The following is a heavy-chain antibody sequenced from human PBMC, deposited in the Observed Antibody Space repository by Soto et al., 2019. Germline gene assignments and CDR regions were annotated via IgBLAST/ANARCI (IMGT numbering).Heavy chain of an antibody. CDR2: INHSGST. CDR1: GGSFSGYY. Sequence: QVQLQQWGAGLLKPSETLSLTCAVYGGSFSGYYWSWIRQPPGKGLEWIGEINHSGSTNYNPSLKSRGTISVDTSKNQFSLKLSSVTAADTAVYYCARYFAGSGWYLDYWGQGTLVTVSS. CDR3: ARYFAGSGWYLDY. V-gene: IGHV4-34*01. J-gene: IGHJ4*02. D-gene: IGHD6-19*01.